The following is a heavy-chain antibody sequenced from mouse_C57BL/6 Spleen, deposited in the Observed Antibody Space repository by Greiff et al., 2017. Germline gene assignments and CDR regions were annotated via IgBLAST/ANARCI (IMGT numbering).Heavy chain of an antibody. CDR2: IHPNSGST. V-gene: IGHV1-64*01. J-gene: IGHJ4*01. Sequence: QVQLKESGAELVKPGASVKLSCKASGYTFTSYWMHWVKQRPGQGLEWIGMIHPNSGSTNYNEKFKSKATLTVDKSSSTAYMQLSSLTSEDSAVYYCAKGDLLRYAMDYWGQGTSVTVSS. CDR1: GYTFTSYW. CDR3: AKGDLLRYAMDY. D-gene: IGHD1-1*01.